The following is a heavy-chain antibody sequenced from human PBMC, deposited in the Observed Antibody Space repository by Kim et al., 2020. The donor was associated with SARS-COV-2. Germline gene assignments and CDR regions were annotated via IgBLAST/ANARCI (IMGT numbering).Heavy chain of an antibody. D-gene: IGHD6-19*01. V-gene: IGHV4-39*02. J-gene: IGHJ3*02. CDR3: AREAVAAKLFDI. Sequence: YYNPSLKSRVTISVDTSKNQFSLKLSSVTAADTAVYYCAREAVAAKLFDIWGQGTMVTVSS.